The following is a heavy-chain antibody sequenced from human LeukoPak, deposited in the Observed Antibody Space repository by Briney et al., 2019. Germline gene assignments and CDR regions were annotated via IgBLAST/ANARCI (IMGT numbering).Heavy chain of an antibody. CDR1: GFTFSGSA. CDR3: TRFERDTPTVPFDP. J-gene: IGHJ5*02. Sequence: GGSLKLSCAASGFTFSGSAIHWVRQASGKGLEWVGRIRNKINSYTTAYAASVKGRFTISRDDSKNTAYLQMNSLKSEDTAVYYCTRFERDTPTVPFDPWGQGTQVTVSS. V-gene: IGHV3-73*01. D-gene: IGHD5-18*01. CDR2: IRNKINSYTT.